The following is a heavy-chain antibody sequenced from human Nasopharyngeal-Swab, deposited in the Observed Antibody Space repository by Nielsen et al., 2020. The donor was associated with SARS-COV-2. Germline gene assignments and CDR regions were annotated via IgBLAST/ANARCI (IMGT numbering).Heavy chain of an antibody. D-gene: IGHD6-19*01. CDR1: GDSISSTSYY. J-gene: IGHJ4*02. V-gene: IGHV4-39*01. CDR2: DYYTGST. Sequence: GSLRLSCTVSGDSISSTSYYWGWIRQPPGKGLEWIGSDYYTGSTYYNPSLKSRVSISVDTSKNQFSLKVSSVTAADTAVYYCARGSGWYGYWGQGTLVTVSS. CDR3: ARGSGWYGY.